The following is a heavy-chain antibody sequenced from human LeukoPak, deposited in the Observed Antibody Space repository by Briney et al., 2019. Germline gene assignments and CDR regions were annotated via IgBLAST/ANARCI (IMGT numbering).Heavy chain of an antibody. Sequence: SETLSLTCTVSGGSISSYYWSWIRQPPGKGLEWIGYIYYSGSTNYNPSLKSRVTISVDTSKNQFSLKLSSVTAADTAVYYCARSGVSYDFWSGYFPPPDAFDIWGQGTMVTVSS. CDR1: GGSISSYY. CDR2: IYYSGST. V-gene: IGHV4-59*01. J-gene: IGHJ3*02. D-gene: IGHD3-3*01. CDR3: ARSGVSYDFWSGYFPPPDAFDI.